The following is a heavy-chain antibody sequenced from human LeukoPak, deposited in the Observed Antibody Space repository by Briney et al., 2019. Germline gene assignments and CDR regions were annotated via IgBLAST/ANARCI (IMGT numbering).Heavy chain of an antibody. Sequence: ASVKVSCKASGYTFTGYYMHWVRQAPGQGLEWMGWINPNSGGTNYAQKFQGRVTMTRDTSISTAYMELSRLRSDDTAVYYCARVVIFPSYDFWSGYYDDYWGQGTLVTVSS. J-gene: IGHJ4*02. CDR2: INPNSGGT. D-gene: IGHD3-3*01. CDR3: ARVVIFPSYDFWSGYYDDY. CDR1: GYTFTGYY. V-gene: IGHV1-2*02.